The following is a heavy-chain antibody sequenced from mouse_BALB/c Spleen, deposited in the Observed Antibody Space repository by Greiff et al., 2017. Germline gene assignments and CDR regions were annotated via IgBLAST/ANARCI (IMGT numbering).Heavy chain of an antibody. CDR3: VRNYGNYVGYFDY. CDR2: IWTGGGT. D-gene: IGHD2-1*01. Sequence: VKLQESGPGLVAPSQSLSITCTVSGFSLTSYDISWIRQPPGKGLEWLGVIWTGGGTNYNSAFMSRLSISKDNSKSQVFLKMNSLQTDDTAIYYCVRNYGNYVGYFDYWGQGTTLTVSS. CDR1: GFSLTSYD. V-gene: IGHV2-9-2*01. J-gene: IGHJ2*01.